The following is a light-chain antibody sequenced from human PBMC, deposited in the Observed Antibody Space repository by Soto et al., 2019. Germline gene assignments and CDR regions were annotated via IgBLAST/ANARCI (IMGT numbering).Light chain of an antibody. Sequence: IVLTQSPGTLSLSPGERATLSCRASQSVASSYLAWYQQKPGQAPRLLIYGASRRADGIPDKFSGSGSGASFTLTISRLEAEDFAVYYCQQFGNSLWAFGQGTKVEVK. J-gene: IGKJ1*01. CDR3: QQFGNSLWA. CDR1: QSVASSY. CDR2: GAS. V-gene: IGKV3-20*01.